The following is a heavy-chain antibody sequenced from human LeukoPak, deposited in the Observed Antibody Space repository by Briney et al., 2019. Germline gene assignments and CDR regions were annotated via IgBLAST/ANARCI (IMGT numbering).Heavy chain of an antibody. CDR2: IYYSGST. Sequence: PSETLSLTCTVSGGSISSGGYYWSWIRQHPGKGLEWIGYIYYSGSTYYNPSLKSRVTISVDTSKNQFSLKLSSVTAADTAVYYCARPSPFYYSAWFDPWGQGTLVTVSS. D-gene: IGHD3-22*01. CDR1: GGSISSGGYY. V-gene: IGHV4-31*03. CDR3: ARPSPFYYSAWFDP. J-gene: IGHJ5*02.